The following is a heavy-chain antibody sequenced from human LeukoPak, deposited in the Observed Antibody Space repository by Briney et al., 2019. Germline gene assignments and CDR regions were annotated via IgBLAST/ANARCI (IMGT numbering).Heavy chain of an antibody. J-gene: IGHJ4*02. CDR2: INHSGST. D-gene: IGHD4-11*01. V-gene: IGHV4-34*01. CDR3: ARKGVTTPADY. CDR1: GGSFSGYY. Sequence: PSETLSLTCAVYGGSFSGYYWSWIRQPPGKGLEWIGEINHSGSTNYNPSFKSRVTISVDTSKNQFSLKLSSVTAADTAVYYCARKGVTTPADYWGQGTLVTLSS.